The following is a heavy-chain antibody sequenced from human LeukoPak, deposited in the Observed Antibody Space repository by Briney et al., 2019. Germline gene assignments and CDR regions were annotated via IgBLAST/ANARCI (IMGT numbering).Heavy chain of an antibody. D-gene: IGHD1-26*01. CDR1: GFTFSSYG. CDR2: IRYDGSEK. J-gene: IGHJ4*02. Sequence: PGGSLRLSCAASGFTFSSYGMHWVRQAPGEGLEWVAFIRYDGSEKYYADSVKGRFTISRDNSKNTLDLQMKSLRGEDTAVYYCAKDPSGNYRLDYWGQGTLVAVSS. CDR3: AKDPSGNYRLDY. V-gene: IGHV3-30*02.